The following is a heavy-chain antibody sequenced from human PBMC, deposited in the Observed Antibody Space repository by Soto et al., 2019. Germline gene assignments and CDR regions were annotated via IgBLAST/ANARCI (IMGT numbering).Heavy chain of an antibody. CDR1: GFTLSGSV. J-gene: IGHJ4*02. CDR3: SRPGYSNYDSDY. CDR2: IRSRSNGYAT. V-gene: IGHV3-73*02. D-gene: IGHD5-12*01. Sequence: EVQLVESGGGLVQPGGSLKLSCAASGFTLSGSVIYWVRQPSGKGLGWVGRIRSRSNGYATAYAASGRGRFTISRDGSQNTAYLQMNSLKTEDTAVYYCSRPGYSNYDSDYWGQGTLVTVSS.